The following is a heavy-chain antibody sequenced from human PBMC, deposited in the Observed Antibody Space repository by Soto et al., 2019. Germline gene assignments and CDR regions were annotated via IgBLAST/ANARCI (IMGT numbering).Heavy chain of an antibody. CDR1: GYTFTSYY. CDR2: INPSGGST. D-gene: IGHD6-13*01. V-gene: IGHV1-46*01. Sequence: ASVKVSCKASGYTFTSYYMHWVRQAPGQGLEWMGIINPSGGSTSYAQKFQGRVTMTRDTSTSTVYMELSSLRSEDTAVYYCARDSTSTPYSSSWYGDAFDIWGQGTMVTVSS. J-gene: IGHJ3*02. CDR3: ARDSTSTPYSSSWYGDAFDI.